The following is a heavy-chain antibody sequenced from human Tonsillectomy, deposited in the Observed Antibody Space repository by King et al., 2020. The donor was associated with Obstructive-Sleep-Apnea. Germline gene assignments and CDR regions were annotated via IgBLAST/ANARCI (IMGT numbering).Heavy chain of an antibody. J-gene: IGHJ4*02. CDR3: ASLEASYDY. Sequence: QLQESGPGLVKPSETLSLTCTVSGCSISSSRYYWGWIRQPPGKGLEWIGSIYYSGGTYYNPSLKSRVTISVDTSKNQFSLKLSSVTAADTAVYYCASLEASYDYWGQGTLVTVSS. CDR1: GCSISSSRYY. D-gene: IGHD6-6*01. V-gene: IGHV4-39*07. CDR2: IYYSGGT.